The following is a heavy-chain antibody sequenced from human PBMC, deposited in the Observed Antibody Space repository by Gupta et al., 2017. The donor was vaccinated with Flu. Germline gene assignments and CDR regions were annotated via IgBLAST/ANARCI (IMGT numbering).Heavy chain of an antibody. J-gene: IGHJ4*02. CDR3: ATVFEY. Sequence: MHWLRQVPGRGRVLVSRVDNDGSGTSNADSVKGRFTISRDNAKNTLYLQMNSLRAEDTAVYDCATVFEYWGQGTLVTVSS. D-gene: IGHD2-21*02. CDR2: VDNDGSGT. V-gene: IGHV3-74*01.